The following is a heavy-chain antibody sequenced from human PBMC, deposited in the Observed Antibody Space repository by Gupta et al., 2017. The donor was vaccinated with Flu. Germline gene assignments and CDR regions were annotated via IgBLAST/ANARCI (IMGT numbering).Heavy chain of an antibody. V-gene: IGHV3-33*01. CDR2: VWHDGNDK. CDR3: ARDRRFSSSYIIRYLGMDA. Sequence: QVELVESGGGVAQNGKSLRLSCAASGFIFSSYSMHWVRQAPGKGLEWVAVVWHDGNDKYYSESVKGRFTVSRDNSKNMLYLEMTSLRAEDTALYYCARDRRFSSSYIIRYLGMDAWGQGTTVTVS. D-gene: IGHD3-22*01. J-gene: IGHJ6*02. CDR1: GFIFSSYS.